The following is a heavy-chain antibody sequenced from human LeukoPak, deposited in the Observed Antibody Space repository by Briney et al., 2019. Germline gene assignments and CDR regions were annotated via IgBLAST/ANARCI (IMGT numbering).Heavy chain of an antibody. J-gene: IGHJ4*02. Sequence: GGSLRLSCVASGFTLSDFYMSWIRQAPGKGLEWLADIGSSDSIISYADSLRGRFTISRDYAKNSLHLQMNSLRDEDTAVYYCGRETVAGTFDYWGQGTLVTASS. D-gene: IGHD6-19*01. CDR2: IGSSDSII. V-gene: IGHV3-11*01. CDR3: GRETVAGTFDY. CDR1: GFTLSDFY.